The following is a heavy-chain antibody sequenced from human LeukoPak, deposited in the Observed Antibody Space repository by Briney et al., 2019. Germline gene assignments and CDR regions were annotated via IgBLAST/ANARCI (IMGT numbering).Heavy chain of an antibody. CDR1: GFTFSNYA. CDR2: ISGSDGST. CDR3: AKAGGDSSGYYIDY. J-gene: IGHJ4*02. D-gene: IGHD3-22*01. V-gene: IGHV3-23*01. Sequence: GGSLRLSCAASGFTFSNYAMNWVRQAPGKGLEWVSGISGSDGSTYYADSVKGRFTISRDNSKNTLYLQMNSLRAEDMALYYCAKAGGDSSGYYIDYWGQGTLVTVSS.